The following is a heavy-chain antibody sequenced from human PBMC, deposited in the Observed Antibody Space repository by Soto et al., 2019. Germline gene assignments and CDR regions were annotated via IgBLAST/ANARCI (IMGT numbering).Heavy chain of an antibody. J-gene: IGHJ4*02. CDR2: VYYTGST. CDR1: GGSVSSGVHY. D-gene: IGHD3-22*01. Sequence: QLQLQESGPGLVKPSQTLSLTCSVSGGSVSSGVHYWSWIRQPPGKGLEWIGYVYYTGSTYYNTSLEGRVTMTLDTSKNQFSLKLNSVTASDAAVYFCATESSGSSPLHFDFWGQGALVTVSS. CDR3: ATESSGSSPLHFDF. V-gene: IGHV4-30-4*01.